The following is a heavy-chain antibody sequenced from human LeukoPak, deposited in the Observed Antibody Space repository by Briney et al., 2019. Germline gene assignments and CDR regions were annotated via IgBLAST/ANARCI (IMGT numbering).Heavy chain of an antibody. CDR3: ARRTTVATANWFDP. D-gene: IGHD4-17*01. CDR1: GGSISSYY. J-gene: IGHJ5*02. CDR2: IYYSGNT. Sequence: SETLSLTCTVSGGSISSYYWSWIRQPPGKGLEWIGCIYYSGNTNYNPSLKSRVTISLDTSKNQFSLKLSSVTAADTAVYYCARRTTVATANWFDPWGQGTLVTVSS. V-gene: IGHV4-59*01.